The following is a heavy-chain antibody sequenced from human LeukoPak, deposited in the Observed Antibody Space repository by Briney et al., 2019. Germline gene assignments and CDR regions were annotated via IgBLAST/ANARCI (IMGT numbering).Heavy chain of an antibody. J-gene: IGHJ4*02. V-gene: IGHV3-7*01. CDR1: GFTFSSYW. CDR2: INEDGSET. Sequence: GGSLRLSCTASGFTFSSYWMSWVCQAPGKGLEWAANINEDGSETYYVDSVRGRFAVSRDNAKNTLYLQMNSLRDEDTAVYYCARGRPYRFGELGYWGQGTLVTVSS. CDR3: ARGRPYRFGELGY. D-gene: IGHD3-10*01.